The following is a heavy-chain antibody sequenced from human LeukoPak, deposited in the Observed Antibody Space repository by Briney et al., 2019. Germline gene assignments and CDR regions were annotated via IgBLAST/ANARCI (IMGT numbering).Heavy chain of an antibody. D-gene: IGHD5-12*01. J-gene: IGHJ4*02. Sequence: ASVKVSCKASGYTFTSYGISWVRQAPGQGLEWMEWISAYNGNTNYAQKLQGRVTMTTDTSTSTAYMELRSLRSDDTAVYYCARDTPRRGGYGAYLDYWGQGTLVTVSS. CDR2: ISAYNGNT. V-gene: IGHV1-18*01. CDR1: GYTFTSYG. CDR3: ARDTPRRGGYGAYLDY.